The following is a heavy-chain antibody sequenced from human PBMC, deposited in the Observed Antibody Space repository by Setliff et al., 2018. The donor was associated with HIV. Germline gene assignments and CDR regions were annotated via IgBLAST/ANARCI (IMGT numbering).Heavy chain of an antibody. CDR3: AHTPVSWDQYFFDY. CDR2: IYWNDHK. Sequence: SGPTLVNPTQTLTLTCTFSGFSLSTSGVGVGWIRQPPGKALEWRAVIYWNDHKYYSPSLRSRLTVTRDASKNQVVLTVTNVAPVDTATYFCAHTPVSWDQYFFDYWGQGTLVTVSS. V-gene: IGHV2-5*01. D-gene: IGHD1-26*01. J-gene: IGHJ4*02. CDR1: GFSLSTSGVG.